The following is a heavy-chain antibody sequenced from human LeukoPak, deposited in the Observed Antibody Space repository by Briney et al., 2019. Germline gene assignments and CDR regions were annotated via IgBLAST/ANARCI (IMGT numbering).Heavy chain of an antibody. CDR1: GFTFSDYY. CDR2: ISSSGSTI. J-gene: IGHJ4*02. CDR3: ARVPSSSFAVTDYFDY. Sequence: GGSLRLSCAASGFTFSDYYMSWIRQAPGKGLEWVSYISSSGSTIYYADSVKGRFTISRDNAKNSLYLQTNSLRAEDTAVYYCARVPSSSFAVTDYFDYWGQGTLVTVSS. D-gene: IGHD6-6*01. V-gene: IGHV3-11*01.